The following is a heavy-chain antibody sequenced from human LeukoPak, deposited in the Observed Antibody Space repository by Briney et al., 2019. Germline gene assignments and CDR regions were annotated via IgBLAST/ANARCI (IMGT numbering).Heavy chain of an antibody. Sequence: GGSLRLSCAASGFTFSSYSMNWVRQAPGKGMEWVSSISSSSSYIYYADSVKGRFTISRDNAKNSLYLQMNSLRAEDTAVYYCASDRTHAFDIWGQGTMVTVSS. J-gene: IGHJ3*02. CDR3: ASDRTHAFDI. D-gene: IGHD1-14*01. CDR2: ISSSSSYI. V-gene: IGHV3-21*01. CDR1: GFTFSSYS.